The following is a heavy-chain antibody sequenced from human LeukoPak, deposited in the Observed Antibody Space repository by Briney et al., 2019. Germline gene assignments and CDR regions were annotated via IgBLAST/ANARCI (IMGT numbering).Heavy chain of an antibody. Sequence: SQTLSLTCAISGDTVSSNSAGWNWIRQSPSSGLEWLGRTYDRYTRYKDYAVSVKSRITINPDTSKNQFSLQLNSVTPEDTAVYYCARVYYYDSSGYYYPSRNWFDPWGQGTLVTVSS. CDR1: GDTVSSNSAG. D-gene: IGHD3-22*01. CDR3: ARVYYYDSSGYYYPSRNWFDP. J-gene: IGHJ5*02. CDR2: TYDRYTRYK. V-gene: IGHV6-1*01.